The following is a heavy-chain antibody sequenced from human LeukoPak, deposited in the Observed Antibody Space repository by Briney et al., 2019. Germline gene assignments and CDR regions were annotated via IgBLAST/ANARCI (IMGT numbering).Heavy chain of an antibody. CDR1: GYTFTSYD. D-gene: IGHD2-2*01. V-gene: IGHV1-8*01. CDR2: MNPNSGNT. Sequence: EASVKVSCKASGYTFTSYDINRVRQATGQGLEWMGWMNPNSGNTGYAQKFQGRVTMTRNTSISTAYMELSSLRSEDTAVYYCARDYCSSASCFYYHYGMDVWGQGTTVTVSS. J-gene: IGHJ6*02. CDR3: ARDYCSSASCFYYHYGMDV.